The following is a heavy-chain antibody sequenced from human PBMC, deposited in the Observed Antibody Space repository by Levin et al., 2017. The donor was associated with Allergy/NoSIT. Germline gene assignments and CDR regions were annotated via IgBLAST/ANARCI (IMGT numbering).Heavy chain of an antibody. V-gene: IGHV1-46*03. J-gene: IGHJ6*03. CDR3: ARGYCSSTSCYDYYYYYMDV. D-gene: IGHD2-2*01. CDR1: GYTFTNYY. CDR2: INPSGGST. Sequence: ASVKVSCKASGYTFTNYYMHWVRQAPGQGLEWMGIINPSGGSTSYAQKFQGRVIMTRDTSTTTVYMELSSLRFEDTAVYYCARGYCSSTSCYDYYYYYMDVWGKGTTVTVSS.